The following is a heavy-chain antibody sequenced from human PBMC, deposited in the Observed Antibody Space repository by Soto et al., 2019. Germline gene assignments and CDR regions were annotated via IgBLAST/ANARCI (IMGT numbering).Heavy chain of an antibody. J-gene: IGHJ3*02. D-gene: IGHD3-22*01. Sequence: QVQLQESGPGLVKPSQTLSLTCTVSGGSISSGGYYWSWIRQHPGKGLGWIGYIYYSGSTYYNPSLKRRVTISVDTSKNQFSLKLSSVTAADTAVYYCARDRKYYYDSSGYYRGSPRAFDIWGQGTMVTVSS. CDR2: IYYSGST. CDR3: ARDRKYYYDSSGYYRGSPRAFDI. V-gene: IGHV4-31*03. CDR1: GGSISSGGYY.